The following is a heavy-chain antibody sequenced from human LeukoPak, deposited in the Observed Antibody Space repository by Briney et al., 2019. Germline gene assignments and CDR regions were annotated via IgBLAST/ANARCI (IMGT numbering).Heavy chain of an antibody. Sequence: SETLSLTCAVYIDSFSNYHWNWIRQTPAKGMEWIGEVNESGGTNISPSLRSRVILSVDTSKNQFSLKLISVTAADTAVYYCARDTYYYDSSGYSLFDYWGQGTLVTVSS. CDR1: IDSFSNYH. J-gene: IGHJ4*02. V-gene: IGHV4-34*01. D-gene: IGHD3-22*01. CDR2: VNESGGT. CDR3: ARDTYYYDSSGYSLFDY.